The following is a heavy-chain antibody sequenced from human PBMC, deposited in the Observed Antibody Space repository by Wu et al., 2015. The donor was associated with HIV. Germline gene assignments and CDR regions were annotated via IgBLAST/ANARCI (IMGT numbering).Heavy chain of an antibody. J-gene: IGHJ4*02. V-gene: IGHV1-18*01. CDR1: GYTFNSYG. Sequence: QVQLVQSGAEVKKPGASVKVSCKASGYTFNSYGISWVRQAPGQGLEWMGWINAYNGNTNYAQKLQGRVTMTTDTSTTTAYMELRSLRSDDTAMYYCARDTKTDYDFWSGYYYSDGFDYWGQGTLVTVSS. D-gene: IGHD3-3*01. CDR2: INAYNGNT. CDR3: ARDTKTDYDFWSGYYYSDGFDY.